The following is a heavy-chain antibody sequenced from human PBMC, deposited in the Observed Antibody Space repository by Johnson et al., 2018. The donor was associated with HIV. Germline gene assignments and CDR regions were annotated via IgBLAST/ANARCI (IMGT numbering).Heavy chain of an antibody. CDR1: GFTFRNAW. Sequence: VQLVESGGGLVKPGGSLILSCSSSGFTFRNAWMRWVLHAPWTVLVWVCLILLKSLSYATVSSASVQGRFTISSDDSKNTEYLQMNSRRAEDTAVYYCARDPEIVVVIEHDAFDIWGQGTMVNVS. CDR3: ARDPEIVVVIEHDAFDI. D-gene: IGHD3-22*01. CDR2: ILLKSLSYAT. J-gene: IGHJ3*02. V-gene: IGHV3-73*01.